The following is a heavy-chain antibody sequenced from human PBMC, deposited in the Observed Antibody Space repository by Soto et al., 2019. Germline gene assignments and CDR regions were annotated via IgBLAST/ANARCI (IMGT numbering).Heavy chain of an antibody. CDR1: GGSVSSGSYY. V-gene: IGHV4-61*01. CDR3: ARVPTGTTWVTSEY. Sequence: QVQLQESGPGLVKPSDTLSLTCTVSGGSVSSGSYYWSWIRQPPGKGLEWIGYLYYSGNTNYNPSLKSRVTISVATSKNQFSLKLSSVTAAATAVYYCARVPTGTTWVTSEYWGQGTLVTVSS. D-gene: IGHD1-7*01. J-gene: IGHJ4*02. CDR2: LYYSGNT.